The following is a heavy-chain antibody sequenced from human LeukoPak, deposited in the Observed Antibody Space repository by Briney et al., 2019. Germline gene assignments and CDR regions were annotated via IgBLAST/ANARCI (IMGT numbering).Heavy chain of an antibody. V-gene: IGHV4-59*01. Sequence: SETLSLTCTVSGGSISSYYWSWIRQPPGKGLEWIGYIYYSGSTNYNPSLKSRVTISVDTSKNQFSLKLSSVTAADTAVYYCAREVDSWWGKGDWFDPWGQGTLVTVSS. J-gene: IGHJ5*02. CDR2: IYYSGST. D-gene: IGHD2-8*02. CDR1: GGSISSYY. CDR3: AREVDSWWGKGDWFDP.